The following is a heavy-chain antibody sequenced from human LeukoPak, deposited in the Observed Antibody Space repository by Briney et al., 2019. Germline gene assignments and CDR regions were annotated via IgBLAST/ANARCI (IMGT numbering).Heavy chain of an antibody. CDR1: GGSISSYY. CDR2: IYYSGST. Sequence: PSETLSLTCTVSGGSISSYYWSWIRQPPGKGLEWIGYIYYSGSTNHNPSLKSRVTISVDTSKNQFSLKLSSVTAADTAVYYCARAGTRMVTIDYWGQGTLVTVSS. J-gene: IGHJ4*02. V-gene: IGHV4-59*01. CDR3: ARAGTRMVTIDY. D-gene: IGHD5-18*01.